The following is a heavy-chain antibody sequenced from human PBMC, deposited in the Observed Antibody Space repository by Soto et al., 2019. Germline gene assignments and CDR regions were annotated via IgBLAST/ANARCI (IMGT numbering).Heavy chain of an antibody. CDR1: GVSFGSYS. J-gene: IGHJ4*02. CDR2: ISGSDGKT. Sequence: GGSLRLSCAASGVSFGSYSLSWVRQAPGKGLEWVSTISGSDGKTFYADSVKGRFSISRDTSQSTLYRQMNSLRADDTAMYYCARWSYLDYWGQGTRVTVSS. V-gene: IGHV3-23*01. D-gene: IGHD3-3*01. CDR3: ARWSYLDY.